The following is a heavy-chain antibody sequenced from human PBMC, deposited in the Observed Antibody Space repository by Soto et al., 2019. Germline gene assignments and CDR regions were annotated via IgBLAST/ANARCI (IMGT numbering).Heavy chain of an antibody. V-gene: IGHV3-7*05. CDR1: GFTFSSYW. D-gene: IGHD3-3*01. CDR3: ARDYDFWSGRLFDY. CDR2: IKQDGSEK. J-gene: IGHJ4*02. Sequence: PGGSLRLSCAASGFTFSSYWMSWVRQAPGKGLEWVANIKQDGSEKYYVDSVKGRFTISRDNAKNSLYLQMNSLRAEDTAVYYCARDYDFWSGRLFDYWGQGTLVTVSS.